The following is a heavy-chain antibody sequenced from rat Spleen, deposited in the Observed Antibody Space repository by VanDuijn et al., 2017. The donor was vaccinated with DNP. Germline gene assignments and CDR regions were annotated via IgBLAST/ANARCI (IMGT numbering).Heavy chain of an antibody. CDR2: ISYSGST. Sequence: EVQLQESGPGLVKPSLSLSLTCSVTGYSITSNYWAWIRKFPGNKMEWMGFISYSGSTSYNPSLKSRISITRDTSKNQFFLQLNSVTTEDTATYYCARWTRYFDYWGQGVMVTVSS. CDR3: ARWTRYFDY. J-gene: IGHJ2*01. V-gene: IGHV3-1*01. CDR1: GYSITSNY. D-gene: IGHD1-4*01.